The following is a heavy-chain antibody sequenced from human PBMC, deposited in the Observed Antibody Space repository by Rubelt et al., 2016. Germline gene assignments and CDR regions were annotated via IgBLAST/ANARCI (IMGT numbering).Heavy chain of an antibody. D-gene: IGHD1-14*01. V-gene: IGHV3-21*01. J-gene: IGHJ3*02. CDR2: VSSVRSYM. Sequence: EVQLVESGGDLVQPGGSLRLSCAASGFTFSSYSMNWVRQAPGKGLEWVSSVSSVRSYMYYADSVKGRFTISRDNAKNSLYLQMNTLRAEDTAVYYCARHSGTTSDAFDIWGQGTMVTVSS. CDR1: GFTFSSYS. CDR3: ARHSGTTSDAFDI.